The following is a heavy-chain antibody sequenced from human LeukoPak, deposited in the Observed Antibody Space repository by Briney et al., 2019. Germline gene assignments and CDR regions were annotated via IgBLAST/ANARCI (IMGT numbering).Heavy chain of an antibody. CDR3: ARGVRYCTNGVCSRYFDY. V-gene: IGHV4-34*01. CDR2: INHSGST. CDR1: GGSFSGYY. D-gene: IGHD2-8*01. Sequence: PSETLSLTCAVYGGSFSGYYWSWIRQPPGKGLEWIGEINHSGSTNYNPSLKSRVTISVDTSKNQFSLKLSSVTAADTAVYYCARGVRYCTNGVCSRYFDYWGQGTLVTVSS. J-gene: IGHJ4*02.